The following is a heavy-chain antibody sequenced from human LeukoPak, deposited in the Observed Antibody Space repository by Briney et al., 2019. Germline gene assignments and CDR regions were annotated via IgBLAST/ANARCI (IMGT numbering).Heavy chain of an antibody. CDR1: EFTFSTYG. Sequence: GGSLRLSCAASEFTFSTYGMHWVRQAPGKGLEWVAVISIDGDNKYYADSVKGRFTISRDNSKNTLYLQMNSLRAEDTAVYYCARDLRQLVAGNDAFDIWGQGTMVTVSS. J-gene: IGHJ3*02. CDR2: ISIDGDNK. CDR3: ARDLRQLVAGNDAFDI. D-gene: IGHD6-6*01. V-gene: IGHV3-30*03.